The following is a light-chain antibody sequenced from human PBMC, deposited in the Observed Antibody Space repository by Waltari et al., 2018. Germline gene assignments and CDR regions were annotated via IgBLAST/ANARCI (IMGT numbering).Light chain of an antibody. CDR2: DTT. CDR3: ALSYTFSVV. J-gene: IGLJ2*01. V-gene: IGLV7-46*01. CDR1: TGPVTSGQW. Sequence: QAVVTQEPSLTVSPGGTVTLTCCSSTGPVTSGQWPYWFQQKPGQAPRIVIYDTTKKYSWTSSRFSGYLLGGKAALTLSGAQPDDEAEYYCALSYTFSVVFGGGTKLTVL.